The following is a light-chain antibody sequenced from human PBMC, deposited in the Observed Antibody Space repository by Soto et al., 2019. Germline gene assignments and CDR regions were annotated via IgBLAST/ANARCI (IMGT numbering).Light chain of an antibody. CDR3: QQRAQWPIT. Sequence: DIVLTQSPATLSLSPGERATLSCRASQSVGSYLAWYQQAPGQAPRLLIYEASNRASGIPARFSGSGSGADFTLTIDSLEPEDFAVYYCQQRAQWPITFGQGTRLEIK. J-gene: IGKJ5*01. CDR2: EAS. CDR1: QSVGSY. V-gene: IGKV3-11*01.